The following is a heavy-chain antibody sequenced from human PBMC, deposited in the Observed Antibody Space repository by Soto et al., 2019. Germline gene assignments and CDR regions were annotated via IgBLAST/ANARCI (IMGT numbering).Heavy chain of an antibody. J-gene: IGHJ6*02. V-gene: IGHV2-5*02. D-gene: IGHD3-16*01. CDR1: GFSLITGGVS. CDR2: ISGDDEK. CDR3: SHRRGMIMDV. Sequence: QITLKESGPTQVKPTQTLTLTCTFSGFSLITGGVSVAWIRQPPGKALEWLALISGDDEKRYSPSLKSRLTIPKDTTQNQVVFTMTNIDPLDTATYYCSHRRGMIMDVWGQGTTVTVSS.